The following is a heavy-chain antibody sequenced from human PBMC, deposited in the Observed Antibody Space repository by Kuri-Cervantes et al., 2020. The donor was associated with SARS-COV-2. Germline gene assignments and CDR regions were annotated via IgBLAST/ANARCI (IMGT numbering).Heavy chain of an antibody. CDR1: GFTFSSYG. Sequence: GESLKISCAASGFTFSSYGMHWVRQAPGKGLEWVAVIWYDGSNKYYADSVKGRFTISRDNSKNTLYLQMNSLRAEDTAVYYCAKGPPAYFDYWGQGTLVTVSS. CDR3: AKGPPAYFDY. V-gene: IGHV3-30*02. CDR2: IWYDGSNK. J-gene: IGHJ4*02.